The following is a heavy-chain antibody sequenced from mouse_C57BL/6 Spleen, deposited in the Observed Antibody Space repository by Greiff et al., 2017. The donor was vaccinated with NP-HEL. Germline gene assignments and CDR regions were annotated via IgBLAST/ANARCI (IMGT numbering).Heavy chain of an antibody. V-gene: IGHV5-4*03. J-gene: IGHJ2*01. D-gene: IGHD2-4*01. CDR2: ISDGGSYT. CDR3: ARWGLRQGAYFDY. CDR1: GFTFSSYA. Sequence: EVKLMESGGGLVKPGGSLKLSCAASGFTFSSYAMSWVRQTPEKRLEWVATISDGGSYTYYPDNVKGRFTISRDNAKNNLYLQMSHLKSEDTAMYYCARWGLRQGAYFDYWGQGTTLTVSS.